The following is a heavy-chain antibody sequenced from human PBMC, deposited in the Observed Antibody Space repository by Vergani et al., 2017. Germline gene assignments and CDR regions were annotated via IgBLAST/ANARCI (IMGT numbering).Heavy chain of an antibody. CDR2: INPSGGHT. CDR3: GRGDYGILTGYRY. Sequence: QVQVVQSGAEVKKSGASVEVSCKTSGYPFSNYYMHWVRQAPGQGLEWMGIINPSGGHTNYAQKFQGRVTMTRDTSTSTVYMELSSLRSEDTAIYYCGRGDYGILTGYRYWGQGTLVTVSA. CDR1: GYPFSNYY. D-gene: IGHD3-9*01. V-gene: IGHV1-46*03. J-gene: IGHJ4*02.